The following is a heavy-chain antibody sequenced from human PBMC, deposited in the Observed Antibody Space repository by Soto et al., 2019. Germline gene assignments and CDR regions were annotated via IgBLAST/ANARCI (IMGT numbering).Heavy chain of an antibody. CDR2: VRYDGSNT. CDR3: ARAEQLGVYYGMDV. CDR1: GFTFSSYA. Sequence: PGGSLRLSCAASGFTFSSYAMSWVRQAPGKGLEWVSAVRYDGSNTYYADSVKGRFTISRDNSKNTLYLQMNSLRAEDTAVYYCARAEQLGVYYGMDVWGQGTTVTVSS. D-gene: IGHD6-13*01. J-gene: IGHJ6*02. V-gene: IGHV3-23*01.